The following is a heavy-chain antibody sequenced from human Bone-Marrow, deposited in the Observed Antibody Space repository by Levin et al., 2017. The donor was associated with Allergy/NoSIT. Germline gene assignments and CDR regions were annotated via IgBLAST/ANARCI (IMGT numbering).Heavy chain of an antibody. D-gene: IGHD6-19*01. V-gene: IGHV3-30-3*01. CDR1: GFTFSSYA. J-gene: IGHJ4*02. Sequence: GGSLRLSCAASGFTFSSYAMHWVRQAPGKGLEWVAVISYDGSNKYYADSVKGRFTISRDNSKNTLYLQMNSLRAEDTAVYYCARDKGIWDSGSLFDYWGQGTLVTVSS. CDR2: ISYDGSNK. CDR3: ARDKGIWDSGSLFDY.